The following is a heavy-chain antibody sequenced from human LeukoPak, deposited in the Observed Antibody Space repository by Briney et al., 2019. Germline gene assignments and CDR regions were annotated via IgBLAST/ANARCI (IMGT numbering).Heavy chain of an antibody. V-gene: IGHV3-48*02. CDR2: ISNSSSTI. J-gene: IGHJ4*02. Sequence: GGSLRLSCAASGFTFSSYSMNWVRQAPGKGLEWVSYISNSSSTIYYADSVKGRFTISSVNAKNLLYLEMDSLSDEDTAVYYCARDVLLWFRELLPFDYWGQGTLVTVSS. CDR1: GFTFSSYS. D-gene: IGHD3-10*01. CDR3: ARDVLLWFRELLPFDY.